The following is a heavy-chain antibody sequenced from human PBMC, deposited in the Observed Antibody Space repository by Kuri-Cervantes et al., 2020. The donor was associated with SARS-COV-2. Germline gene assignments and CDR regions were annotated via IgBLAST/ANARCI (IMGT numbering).Heavy chain of an antibody. Sequence: ASVKVSCKVSGYTLTELSMHWVRQAPGEGLEWVGRIIPILGVTNYAQRLQGRVTITADISTNTAFMELSSLGSDDTAVYYCARGYCTSPNCYHDFAHWGQGTLVTVSS. D-gene: IGHD2-2*01. CDR2: IIPILGVT. V-gene: IGHV1-24*01. J-gene: IGHJ4*02. CDR3: ARGYCTSPNCYHDFAH. CDR1: GYTLTELS.